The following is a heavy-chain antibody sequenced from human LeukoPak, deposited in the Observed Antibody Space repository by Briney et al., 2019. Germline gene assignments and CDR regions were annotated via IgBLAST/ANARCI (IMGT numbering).Heavy chain of an antibody. J-gene: IGHJ3*02. CDR2: INPSGGST. V-gene: IGHV1-46*01. D-gene: IGHD4-17*01. CDR1: GYTFTSYY. CDR3: ARTPSGGGDYPRDAFDI. Sequence: RASVKVSCKASGYTFTSYYMHWVRQAPGQGLEWMGIINPSGGSTSYAQKFQGRVTMTRDTSTSTVYMELSSLRSEDTAVYYCARTPSGGGDYPRDAFDIWGQGTMVTVSS.